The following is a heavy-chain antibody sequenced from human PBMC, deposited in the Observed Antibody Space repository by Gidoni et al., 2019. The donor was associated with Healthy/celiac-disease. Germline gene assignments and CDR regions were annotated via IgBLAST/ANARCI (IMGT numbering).Heavy chain of an antibody. CDR3: ARDLGVGATLPPYYYGMDV. CDR1: GFTFSSYA. D-gene: IGHD1-26*01. CDR2: ISSNGGST. V-gene: IGHV3-64*01. J-gene: IGHJ6*02. Sequence: EVQLVESGGGLVQPGGSLRLSCAASGFTFSSYAMHWVRQAPGKGLEYVSAISSNGGSTYYANSVKGRFTISRDNSKNTLYLQMGSLRAEDMAVYYCARDLGVGATLPPYYYGMDVWGQGTTVTVSS.